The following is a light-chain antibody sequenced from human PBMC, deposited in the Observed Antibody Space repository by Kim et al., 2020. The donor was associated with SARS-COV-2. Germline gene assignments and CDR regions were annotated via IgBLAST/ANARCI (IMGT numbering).Light chain of an antibody. CDR1: QSVSRSA. V-gene: IGKV3-20*01. Sequence: ETVLTQSPGTLSLSPGERATLSCRASQSVSRSALAWYQQKPGQAPRLLIYGASSRATGIPDRFSGSGSGTDFTLTISRLEPEDFAVFYCLQYVDSPYTFGQGTKLEI. J-gene: IGKJ2*01. CDR2: GAS. CDR3: LQYVDSPYT.